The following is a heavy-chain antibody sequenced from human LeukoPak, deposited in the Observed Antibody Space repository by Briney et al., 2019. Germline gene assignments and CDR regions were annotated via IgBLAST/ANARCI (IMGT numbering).Heavy chain of an antibody. CDR1: GGTFSSYA. CDR3: ASTMYSKLGY. Sequence: GASVKVSCKASGGTFSSYAISWVRQAPGQGLEWMGGIIPIFGTANYAQKFQGRVTITADESTSTAYMELSSLRSEDTAVYYCASTMYSKLGYWGQGTLVTVSS. V-gene: IGHV1-69*13. D-gene: IGHD3-10*02. CDR2: IIPIFGTA. J-gene: IGHJ4*02.